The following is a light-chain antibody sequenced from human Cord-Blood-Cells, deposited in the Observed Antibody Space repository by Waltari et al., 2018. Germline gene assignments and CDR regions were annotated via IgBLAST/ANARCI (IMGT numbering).Light chain of an antibody. Sequence: QSVLTQPPSASGTPGQRVTIPCPGSGPTIGSNPVNWYQQLPGTAPKLLIYSNNQRPSGVPDRFSGSKSGTSASLAISGLQSEDEADYYCAAWDDSLNGPVFGGGTKLTVL. J-gene: IGLJ3*02. CDR2: SNN. CDR1: GPTIGSNP. V-gene: IGLV1-44*01. CDR3: AAWDDSLNGPV.